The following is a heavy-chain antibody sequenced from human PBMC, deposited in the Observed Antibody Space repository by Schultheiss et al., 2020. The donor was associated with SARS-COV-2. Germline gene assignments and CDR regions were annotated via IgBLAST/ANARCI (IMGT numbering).Heavy chain of an antibody. CDR1: GYTFTDYY. V-gene: IGHV1-2*02. CDR3: ARIYCSSTSCYNEEKYFQH. D-gene: IGHD2-2*02. Sequence: ASVKVSCKASGYTFTDYYMHWVRQAPGQGLEWMGWINPNSGGTNYAQKFQGRVTMTRDTSISTAYMELSRLRSDDTAVYYCARIYCSSTSCYNEEKYFQHWGQGTLVTVSS. CDR2: INPNSGGT. J-gene: IGHJ1*01.